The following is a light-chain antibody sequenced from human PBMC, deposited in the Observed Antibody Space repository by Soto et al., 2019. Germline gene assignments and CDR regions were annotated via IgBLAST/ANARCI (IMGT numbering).Light chain of an antibody. CDR1: QSVLYSSNNKNY. J-gene: IGKJ1*01. V-gene: IGKV4-1*01. CDR3: QHYYSTPPT. CDR2: WAS. Sequence: DIVMTQSPDSLAVSLGERATINCKSSQSVLYSSNNKNYLAWYQQKPGQPPKLLIYWASTRESGVPARFSGSGSGTDFTLTIGSLQAEDVAVYYCQHYYSTPPTCGQGTKVVIK.